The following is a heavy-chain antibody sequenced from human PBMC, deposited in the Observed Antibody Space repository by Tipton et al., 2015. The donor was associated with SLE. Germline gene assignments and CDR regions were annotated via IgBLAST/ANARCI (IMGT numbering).Heavy chain of an antibody. Sequence: GSLRLSCAASGFTFGSYEMNWVRQAPGKGLEWVSYISSSGSTIYYADSVRGRFTISRDNAKNSLFLQMNSLRAEDTAVYYCARGGKWQVGATRGYYAMDVWGQGTTVTVSS. CDR3: ARGGKWQVGATRGYYAMDV. J-gene: IGHJ6*02. CDR1: GFTFGSYE. CDR2: ISSSGSTI. D-gene: IGHD1-26*01. V-gene: IGHV3-48*03.